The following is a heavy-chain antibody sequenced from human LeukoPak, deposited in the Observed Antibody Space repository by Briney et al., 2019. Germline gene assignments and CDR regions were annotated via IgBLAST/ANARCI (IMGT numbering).Heavy chain of an antibody. CDR1: GGSISSYY. J-gene: IGHJ5*02. D-gene: IGHD3-3*01. Sequence: SETLSLTCTVSGGSISSYYWSWIRQPPGKGLEWIGYIYTSGSTNYNPSLKSRVTISVDTSKNQFSLKLSSVTAADTAVYYCARGRITIFGVVDNSFDPCGQGTLVTVSS. CDR2: IYTSGST. CDR3: ARGRITIFGVVDNSFDP. V-gene: IGHV4-4*09.